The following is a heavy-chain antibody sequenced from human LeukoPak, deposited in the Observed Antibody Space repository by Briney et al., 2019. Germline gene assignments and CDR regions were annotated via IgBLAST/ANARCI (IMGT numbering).Heavy chain of an antibody. V-gene: IGHV4-59*01. CDR2: VHYSGST. D-gene: IGHD6-19*01. J-gene: IGHJ4*02. CDR3: ARVIAVAASTHFDC. Sequence: PSETLSLTCTVSGGSFSDYYWNWVRQPPGKGLEWIGYVHYSGSTSYNPSLKSRVTMSVDTSKNQFSLRVTSVTAADTAVYYCARVIAVAASTHFDCWGQGTLVTVSS. CDR1: GGSFSDYY.